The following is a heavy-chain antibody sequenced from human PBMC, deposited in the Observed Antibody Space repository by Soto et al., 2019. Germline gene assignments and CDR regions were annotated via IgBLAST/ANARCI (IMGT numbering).Heavy chain of an antibody. Sequence: PGGSLRLSCAASDFSLISYTMHWVRQTPGKGLDWVAFISSDGNKKQYADSVKGRFTISRDNSRNTLRLQMNSLRAEDTALYYCAKDGDSITRNKPLDYWGQGTLVTVSS. D-gene: IGHD2-2*01. CDR2: ISSDGNKK. V-gene: IGHV3-30-3*01. CDR1: DFSLISYT. J-gene: IGHJ4*02. CDR3: AKDGDSITRNKPLDY.